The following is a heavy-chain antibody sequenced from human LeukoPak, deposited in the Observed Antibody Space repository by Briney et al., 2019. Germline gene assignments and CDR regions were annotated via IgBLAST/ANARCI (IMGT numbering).Heavy chain of an antibody. D-gene: IGHD6-13*01. J-gene: IGHJ4*02. CDR2: IIPILGIA. CDR1: GGTFSSYT. CDR3: ARENSSSWYSSDY. Sequence: SVKVSCKASGGTFSSYTISWVRQAPGQGLEWMGRIIPILGIANYAQKFQGRVAITADKSTSTAYMELSSLRSEDTAVYYCARENSSSWYSSDYWGQGTLVTVSS. V-gene: IGHV1-69*04.